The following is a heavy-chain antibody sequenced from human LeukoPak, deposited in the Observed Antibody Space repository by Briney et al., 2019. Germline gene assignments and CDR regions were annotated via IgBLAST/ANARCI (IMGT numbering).Heavy chain of an antibody. CDR1: GFTFSSYW. V-gene: IGHV3-74*01. D-gene: IGHD2-8*01. J-gene: IGHJ3*02. CDR2: INSDGSST. CDR3: ARVQGHTPNGLDI. Sequence: WGSLRLSCAASGFTFSSYWMHWVRQAPGKGLVWVSRINSDGSSTSYADAVKGRFTISRDNAKNTAYLKMNSLRAEDTAVYYCARVQGHTPNGLDIWGQGTMVTVSS.